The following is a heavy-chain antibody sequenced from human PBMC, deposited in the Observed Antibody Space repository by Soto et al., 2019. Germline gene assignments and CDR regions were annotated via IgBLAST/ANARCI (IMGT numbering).Heavy chain of an antibody. CDR2: MTSDSKTI. Sequence: GGSLRLSCEASGFTFIIYSMNWVRQAPGKGLEWVSYMTSDSKTIHYADSVKGRFTISRDNAKNSLYLQMNSLRAEDTAVYYCARGVTYGFDAWGQGTMVTVSS. D-gene: IGHD2-21*02. J-gene: IGHJ3*01. CDR3: ARGVTYGFDA. CDR1: GFTFIIYS. V-gene: IGHV3-48*01.